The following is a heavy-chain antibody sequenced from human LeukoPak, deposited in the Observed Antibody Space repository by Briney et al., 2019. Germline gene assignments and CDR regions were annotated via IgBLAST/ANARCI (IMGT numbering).Heavy chain of an antibody. CDR3: ASGVADSCSSGKICGY. CDR2: ISYDGSDK. D-gene: IGHD2-15*01. J-gene: IGHJ4*02. CDR1: GFTFSSYV. V-gene: IGHV3-30*04. Sequence: PGGSLRLSCAASGFTFSSYVMHWVRQAPGKGLEWLSAISYDGSDKYYAGSVKGRFTISRDNSKNTLYLQMNSLRAEDTAVYYCASGVADSCSSGKICGYWGQGTLVTVSS.